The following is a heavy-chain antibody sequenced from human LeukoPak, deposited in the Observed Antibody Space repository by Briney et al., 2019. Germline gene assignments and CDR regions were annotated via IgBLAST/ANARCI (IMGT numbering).Heavy chain of an antibody. CDR3: ARDLPRYGGYGD. Sequence: SETLSLTCTVSGGSISSYYWSWIRQPPGKGLEWIGYIYYSGSTNCNPSLKSRVTISVDTSKNQFSLKLSSVTAADTAVYYCARDLPRYGGYGDWGQGTLVTVSP. CDR2: IYYSGST. J-gene: IGHJ4*02. CDR1: GGSISSYY. V-gene: IGHV4-59*01. D-gene: IGHD5-12*01.